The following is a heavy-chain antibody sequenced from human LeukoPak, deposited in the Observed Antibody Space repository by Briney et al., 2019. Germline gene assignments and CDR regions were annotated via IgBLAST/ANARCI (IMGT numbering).Heavy chain of an antibody. V-gene: IGHV1-18*01. D-gene: IGHD2-21*02. CDR3: ARVQPFYCGGDCWDAFDI. CDR1: GYTFTSYG. CDR2: ISAYNGNT. Sequence: GASVKVSCKASGYTFTSYGISWVRQAPGQGRDGMGWISAYNGNTNYAQKLQGRVTMTTDTATSTAYMELRSLRSDDTAVYYCARVQPFYCGGDCWDAFDIWGQGTMVTVSS. J-gene: IGHJ3*02.